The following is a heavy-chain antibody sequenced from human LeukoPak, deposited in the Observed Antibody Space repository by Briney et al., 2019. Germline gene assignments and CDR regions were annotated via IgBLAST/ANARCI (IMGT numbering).Heavy chain of an antibody. CDR1: GGSMRSYY. Sequence: SETLSLTCTVSGGSMRSYYWSWIRQPPGKGLEWIGYIYYSGSSNYNPSLKSRVTISVETPKNQFSLKLSSVTAADTAVYYCARAPNDYGVPDAFDIWGQGTMVTVSS. D-gene: IGHD4-17*01. CDR3: ARAPNDYGVPDAFDI. CDR2: IYYSGSS. J-gene: IGHJ3*02. V-gene: IGHV4-59*01.